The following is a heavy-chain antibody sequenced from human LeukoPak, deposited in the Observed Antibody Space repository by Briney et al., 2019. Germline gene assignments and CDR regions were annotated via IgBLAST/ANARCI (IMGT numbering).Heavy chain of an antibody. Sequence: PSETLSLTCTVSGGSISSYYWSWIRQPPGKGLEWIGYVYYNGGTNYNPSLKSRVNISVDTSKNQFSLKLSSVTAADTAVYYCARHGDKNRKIGFWMMPFDYWGQGTLVTVSS. CDR1: GGSISSYY. CDR3: ARHGDKNRKIGFWMMPFDY. J-gene: IGHJ4*02. D-gene: IGHD3-3*01. V-gene: IGHV4-59*08. CDR2: VYYNGGT.